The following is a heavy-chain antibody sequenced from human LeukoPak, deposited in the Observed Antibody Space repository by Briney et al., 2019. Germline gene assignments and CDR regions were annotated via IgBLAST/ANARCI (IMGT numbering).Heavy chain of an antibody. D-gene: IGHD6-13*01. CDR2: INAYNGNT. CDR1: GYTFTSYG. V-gene: IGHV1-18*01. J-gene: IGHJ6*02. CDR3: ARGRTKQLVLDYYYGMDV. Sequence: GASVKVSCKASGYTFTSYGISWVRQAPGQGLEWMGWINAYNGNTDYAQKLQGRVTMTRNTSISTAYMELSSLRSEDTAVYYCARGRTKQLVLDYYYGMDVWGQGTTVTVSS.